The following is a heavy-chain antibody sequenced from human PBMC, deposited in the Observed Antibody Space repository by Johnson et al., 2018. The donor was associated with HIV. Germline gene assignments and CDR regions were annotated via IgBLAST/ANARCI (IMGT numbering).Heavy chain of an antibody. V-gene: IGHV3-64*01. CDR1: GFTFSNYA. CDR2: ISTNGGST. Sequence: VQLVESGGGVVQPGRSLRLSCAASGFTFSNYAMHWVRQAPGKGLDYVSGISTNGGSTYYANSVKGRFTISRDNAQNSLYLQINSLRPEDTAVYYCARDVGPGSYVDAFDMWGQGTMVTVSS. D-gene: IGHD1-26*01. J-gene: IGHJ3*02. CDR3: ARDVGPGSYVDAFDM.